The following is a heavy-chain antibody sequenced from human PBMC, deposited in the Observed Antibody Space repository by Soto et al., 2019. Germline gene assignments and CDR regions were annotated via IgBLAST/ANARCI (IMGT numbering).Heavy chain of an antibody. J-gene: IGHJ4*02. CDR2: ISYDGSNK. CDR3: ARDGDSITIFGVVYFDY. Sequence: QVQLVESGGGVVQPGRSLRLSCAASGFTFSSYGMHWVRQAPGKGLEWVAVISYDGSNKYYADSVKGRFTISRDNSKNTLYLQMNSLRDEDTAVYYCARDGDSITIFGVVYFDYWGQGTLVTVSS. D-gene: IGHD3-3*01. CDR1: GFTFSSYG. V-gene: IGHV3-30*03.